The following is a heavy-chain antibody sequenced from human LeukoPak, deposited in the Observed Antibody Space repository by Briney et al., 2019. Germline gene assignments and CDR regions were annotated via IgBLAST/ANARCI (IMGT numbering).Heavy chain of an antibody. CDR1: GFTFSSYG. J-gene: IGHJ4*02. V-gene: IGHV3-33*01. CDR3: ARGRLLRLTYFFDS. CDR2: IWYDGSNE. D-gene: IGHD1-26*01. Sequence: GRSLRLSCAASGFTFSSYGMHWVRQAPGKGLEWVAVIWYDGSNEYYADSVKGRFTISRDNSKNTLYLQMNSLRAEDTAVYYRARGRLLRLTYFFDSWGQGTLVTVSS.